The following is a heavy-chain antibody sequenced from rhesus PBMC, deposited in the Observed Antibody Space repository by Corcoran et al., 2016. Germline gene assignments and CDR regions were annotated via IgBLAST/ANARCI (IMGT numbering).Heavy chain of an antibody. CDR2: ISGSGGST. CDR1: GGSISSNY. Sequence: QLQLQESGPVLVKPSETLSLTCAVSGGSISSNYWSWIRQPPGKGLEWIGRISGSGGSTAYNPSLKSRVTFSTDTSKNQVSLKLSSVTAAATAVYYCARDLTIVVVFEGFDYWGQGVLVTVSS. V-gene: IGHV4-173*01. J-gene: IGHJ4*01. D-gene: IGHD3-16*01. CDR3: ARDLTIVVVFEGFDY.